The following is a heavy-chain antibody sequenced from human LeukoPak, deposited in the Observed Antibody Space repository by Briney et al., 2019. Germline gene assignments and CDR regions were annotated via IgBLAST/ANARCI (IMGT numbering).Heavy chain of an antibody. CDR2: INWNGGST. CDR3: ARSRGVMRLWNWFDP. J-gene: IGHJ5*02. D-gene: IGHD3-10*01. Sequence: GGSLRLSCAASGFTFDDYGMSWVRQAPGKGLEWVSGINWNGGSTGYADSVKGRFTISRDNAKNSLYLQMNSLRAEDTALYYCARSRGVMRLWNWFDPWGQGTLVTVSS. CDR1: GFTFDDYG. V-gene: IGHV3-20*04.